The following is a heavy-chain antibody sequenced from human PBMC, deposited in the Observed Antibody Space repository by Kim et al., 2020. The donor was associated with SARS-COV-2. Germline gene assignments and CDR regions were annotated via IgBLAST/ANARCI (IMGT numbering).Heavy chain of an antibody. V-gene: IGHV3-23*01. CDR1: GFTFNKYA. CDR2: CINSGYST. CDR3: AKTFLGFSYGKIDY. Sequence: GGSLRLSCEASGFTFNKYAMNWVRRVPGKGLEWVASCINSGYSTYYADSVKGRFTISRDNSRNMLHLQMNSLRAEDTAVYYCAKTFLGFSYGKIDYWGQGILVTVSS. J-gene: IGHJ4*02. D-gene: IGHD5-18*01.